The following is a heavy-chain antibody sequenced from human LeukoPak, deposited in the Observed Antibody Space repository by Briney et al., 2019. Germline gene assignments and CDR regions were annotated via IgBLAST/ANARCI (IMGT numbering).Heavy chain of an antibody. J-gene: IGHJ4*02. CDR3: ARGSPLGPSEKPHDY. CDR2: INPNSGDT. CDR1: GYTFTDYY. V-gene: IGHV1-2*02. D-gene: IGHD1-26*01. Sequence: ASVKVSCKASGYTFTDYYVHWVRQAPGQGLEWMGWINPNSGDTNYAQKFQGRVTMTRDTSITTVYMELSRLTSDDTAVHYCARGSPLGPSEKPHDYWGQGTLVTVSS.